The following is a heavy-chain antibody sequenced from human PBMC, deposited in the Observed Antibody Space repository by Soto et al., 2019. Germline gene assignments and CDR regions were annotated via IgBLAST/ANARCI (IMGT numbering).Heavy chain of an antibody. D-gene: IGHD5-18*01. V-gene: IGHV1-69*13. CDR1: GGTFSSYA. CDR2: IIPIFGTA. J-gene: IGHJ6*02. CDR3: ARASSGYSYGRYYYGMDV. Sequence: SVKVSCKASGGTFSSYAISWVRQAPGQGLEWMGGIIPIFGTANYAQKFQGRVTITADESTSTAYMELSSLRSEDTAVYYCARASSGYSYGRYYYGMDVWGQGTTVTVSS.